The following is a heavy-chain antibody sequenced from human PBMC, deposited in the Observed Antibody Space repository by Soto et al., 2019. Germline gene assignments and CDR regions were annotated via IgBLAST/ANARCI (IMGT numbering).Heavy chain of an antibody. CDR1: DDTFTNYP. D-gene: IGHD2-8*01. Sequence: QVQLVQSGAEVKKPGASVKVSCKASDDTFTNYPISWVRQAPGQGREWMGWISAYNGNTDYAQKVQGRITLTTDTSTSTAFMELRSQTTDHTAVYNCARAKLVRRTSALGHWGTRPLVNVSS. J-gene: IGHJ4*02. CDR2: ISAYNGNT. CDR3: ARAKLVRRTSALGH. V-gene: IGHV1-18*04.